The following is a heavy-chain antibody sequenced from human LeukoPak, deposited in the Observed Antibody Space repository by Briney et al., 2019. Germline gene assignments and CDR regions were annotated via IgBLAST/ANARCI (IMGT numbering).Heavy chain of an antibody. D-gene: IGHD1-26*01. CDR1: GFTVNNNY. CDR3: ASGEPLD. Sequence: GGSLRLSCTASGFTVNNNYMTWVRQAPGKGLEWVSYISSSSSTIYYADSVKGRFTISRDNAKNSLYLQMNSLRAEDTAVYYCASGEPLDWGQGTLVTVSS. J-gene: IGHJ4*02. CDR2: ISSSSSTI. V-gene: IGHV3-48*04.